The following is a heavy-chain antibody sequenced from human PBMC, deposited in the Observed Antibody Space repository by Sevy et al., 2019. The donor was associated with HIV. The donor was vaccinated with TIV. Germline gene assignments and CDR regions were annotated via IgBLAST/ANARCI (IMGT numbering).Heavy chain of an antibody. D-gene: IGHD4-17*01. CDR1: GFTFSSYG. Sequence: GGSLRLSCAASGFTFSSYGMHWVRQAPGKGLEWVAVIWYDGSNKYYADSVKGRFTISRDNSKNTLYLQMNSLRGEDTAVYYCARDLEFYDNGDYGPAFMPDYWGQGTLVTVSS. J-gene: IGHJ4*02. CDR3: ARDLEFYDNGDYGPAFMPDY. V-gene: IGHV3-33*01. CDR2: IWYDGSNK.